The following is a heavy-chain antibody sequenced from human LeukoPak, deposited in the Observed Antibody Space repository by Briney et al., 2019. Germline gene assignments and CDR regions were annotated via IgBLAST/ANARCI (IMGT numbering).Heavy chain of an antibody. CDR2: IYYSGTT. CDR3: ARGYYDVLTGHPKNFDY. D-gene: IGHD3-9*01. V-gene: IGHV4-39*02. J-gene: IGHJ4*02. Sequence: SETLSLTCTVSGGSISSSSNYWGWIRQSPGKGLEWIGRIYYSGTTYYSPSLKSRVTISVDTSNNQFSLKLSSATAADTAVYYCARGYYDVLTGHPKNFDYWGQGTLVTVSS. CDR1: GGSISSSSNY.